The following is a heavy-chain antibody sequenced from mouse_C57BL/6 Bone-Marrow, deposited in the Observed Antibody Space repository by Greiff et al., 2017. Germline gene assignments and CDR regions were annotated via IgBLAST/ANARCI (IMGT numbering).Heavy chain of an antibody. Sequence: VQRVESGPGLVAPSQSLSITCTVSGFSLTSYAISWVRQPPGKGLEWLGVIWTGGGTNYNSALKSRLSISKDNSKSQVFLKMNSLQTDDTARYYCARNYYDYVYYFDYWGQGTTLTVSS. J-gene: IGHJ2*01. V-gene: IGHV2-9-1*01. CDR2: IWTGGGT. D-gene: IGHD2-4*01. CDR3: ARNYYDYVYYFDY. CDR1: GFSLTSYA.